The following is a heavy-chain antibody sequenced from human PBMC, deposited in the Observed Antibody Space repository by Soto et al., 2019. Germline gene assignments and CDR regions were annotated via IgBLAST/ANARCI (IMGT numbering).Heavy chain of an antibody. Sequence: GGSLRLSCVASGFTFRSYAMSWVRQAPGKGLEWVSSITDTGGSTHYADSVKGRFIISRDYLKSTVFLEMSSLRPEDTATYYCAKARNPVTTYFDLWGRGTLVTVSS. J-gene: IGHJ2*01. CDR2: ITDTGGST. V-gene: IGHV3-23*01. CDR3: AKARNPVTTYFDL. D-gene: IGHD4-17*01. CDR1: GFTFRSYA.